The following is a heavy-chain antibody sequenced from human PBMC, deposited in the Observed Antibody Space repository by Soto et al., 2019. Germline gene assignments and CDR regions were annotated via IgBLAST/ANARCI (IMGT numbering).Heavy chain of an antibody. CDR3: ARCKDAGTFYTCGYL. D-gene: IGHD2-2*02. Sequence: QVQLVQSGAEVRKPGASVKVSCKASGYTFTNNDINWVRQAAGLGLEWMGWMNPSNGNTGFAKKFHDRITMTRSTSISTAHMEQSSLTAEDTAEYYRARCKDAGTFYTCGYLLGQGTLVTVSS. CDR1: GYTFTNND. CDR2: MNPSNGNT. V-gene: IGHV1-8*01. J-gene: IGHJ5*02.